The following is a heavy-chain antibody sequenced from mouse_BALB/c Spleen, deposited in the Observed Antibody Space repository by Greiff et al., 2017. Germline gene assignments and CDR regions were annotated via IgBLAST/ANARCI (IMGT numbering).Heavy chain of an antibody. V-gene: IGHV1-20*02. CDR1: GYSFTGYF. CDR2: INPYNGDT. Sequence: VQLQQSGPELVKPGASVKISCKASGYSFTGYFMNWVMQSHGKSLEWIGRINPYNGDTFYNQKFKGKATLTVDKSSSTAHMELRSLASEDSAVYYCARYLLLRYWYFDVWGAGTTVTVSS. J-gene: IGHJ1*01. CDR3: ARYLLLRYWYFDV. D-gene: IGHD1-1*01.